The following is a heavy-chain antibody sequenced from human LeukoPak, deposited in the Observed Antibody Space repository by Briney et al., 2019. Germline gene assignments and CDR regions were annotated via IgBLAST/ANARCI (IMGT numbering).Heavy chain of an antibody. CDR3: ARADSSSWTPDYYYYGLDV. CDR1: GFTFSSYA. Sequence: GGSLRLSCAASGFTFSSYAMHWVRQAPGKGPEWVAVISYDGSNKYYADSVKGRFTISRDNSKNMLYLQMNSLRVEDTAVSYCARADSSSWTPDYYYYGLDVWGQGTTVTVSS. D-gene: IGHD6-13*01. CDR2: ISYDGSNK. V-gene: IGHV3-30-3*01. J-gene: IGHJ6*02.